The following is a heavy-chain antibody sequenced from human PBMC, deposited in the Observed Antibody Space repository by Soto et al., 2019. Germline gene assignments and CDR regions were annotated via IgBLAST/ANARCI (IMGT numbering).Heavy chain of an antibody. J-gene: IGHJ4*02. CDR3: TRDRDPFEY. CDR2: IRSNIYGGTT. CDR1: GFKFGDFG. Sequence: EVNLVASGGDLVQPGRSLRLSCTASGFKFGDFGLSWVRQAPGKGLEWISFIRSNIYGGTTDYAASVKGRFIISRDDSKGVVYLQMSNLTTEDTAVYYCTRDRDPFEYWGQGVLVTVSS. V-gene: IGHV3-49*04.